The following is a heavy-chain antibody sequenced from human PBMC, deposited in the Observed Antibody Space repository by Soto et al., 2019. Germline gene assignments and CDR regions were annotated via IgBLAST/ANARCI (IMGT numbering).Heavy chain of an antibody. CDR2: ISSSSSYT. CDR3: ARYYVWGSYRYPNDQYFDY. V-gene: IGHV3-11*06. Sequence: GGSLRLSCAASGFTFSDYYMSWIRQAPGKGLEWVSYISSSSSYTNYADSVKGRFTISRDNAKNSLYLQMNSLRAEDMAVYYCARYYVWGSYRYPNDQYFDYWGQGILVTVSS. CDR1: GFTFSDYY. J-gene: IGHJ4*02. D-gene: IGHD3-16*02.